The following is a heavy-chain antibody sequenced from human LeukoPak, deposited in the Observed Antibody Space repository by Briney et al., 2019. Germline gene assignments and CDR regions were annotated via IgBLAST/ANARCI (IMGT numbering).Heavy chain of an antibody. CDR3: ATVDIVATTPFDY. V-gene: IGHV3-74*01. J-gene: IGHJ4*02. CDR2: INSDGSST. Sequence: GGSLRLSCAASGFTFSSYWMHWVRQAPGKGLVWVSRINSDGSSTSYADSVKGRFTISRDNAKNTLYLQMNSLRAEDTAVYYCATVDIVATTPFDYWGQGTLVTVSS. CDR1: GFTFSSYW. D-gene: IGHD5-12*01.